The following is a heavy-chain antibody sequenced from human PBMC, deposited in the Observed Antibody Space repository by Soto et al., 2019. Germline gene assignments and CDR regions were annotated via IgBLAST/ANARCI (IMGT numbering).Heavy chain of an antibody. CDR3: AARGSGWYYFDY. D-gene: IGHD6-19*01. Sequence: QVQLQESGPGLVKPSQTLSLTCTVSGGSISSGGYYWSWIRQHPGKGLEWIGYIYYSGSTYYNPSLKSRVTISVDTSKNQFSLKLSSVTAADTGVYYCAARGSGWYYFDYWGQGTLVTVSS. CDR2: IYYSGST. V-gene: IGHV4-31*03. CDR1: GGSISSGGYY. J-gene: IGHJ4*02.